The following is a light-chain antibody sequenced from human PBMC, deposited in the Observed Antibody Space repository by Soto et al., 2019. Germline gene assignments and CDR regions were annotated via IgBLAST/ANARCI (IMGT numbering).Light chain of an antibody. CDR1: SSDVGGYNY. V-gene: IGLV2-14*01. Sequence: QSALTQPASVSGSPGQSITISCTGTSSDVGGYNYVSWYQQHPGEAPKLMIYDVSNRPSGVSNRFSGSKSGNTASLTISGLQAEDEADYYCSSYTSSSTLGVFGGGTKVTVL. CDR2: DVS. CDR3: SSYTSSSTLGV. J-gene: IGLJ2*01.